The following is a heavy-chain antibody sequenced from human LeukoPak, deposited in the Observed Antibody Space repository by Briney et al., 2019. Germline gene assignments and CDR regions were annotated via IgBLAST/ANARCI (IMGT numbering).Heavy chain of an antibody. CDR1: GYHFTSYW. CDR2: IYPANSDT. J-gene: IGHJ4*02. CDR3: ARPHFYASGSPYYLDY. V-gene: IGHV5-51*01. Sequence: GGALQISCKGSGYHFTSYWIGWVRQMPGKGLEWMGIIYPANSDTRYNPSFKGQVTISADKSISTAYLKWSNLKASDTAMYYCARPHFYASGSPYYLDYWGQGTLVTVSS. D-gene: IGHD3-10*01.